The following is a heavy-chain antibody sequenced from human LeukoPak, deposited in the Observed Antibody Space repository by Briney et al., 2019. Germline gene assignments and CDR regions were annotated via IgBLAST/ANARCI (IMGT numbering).Heavy chain of an antibody. CDR1: GFTFSSYA. D-gene: IGHD4-17*01. CDR2: ISGSGGST. Sequence: PGGSLRLSCAASGFTFSSYAMSWVRQAPGKGLEWVSAISGSGGSTYYADSVKGRFTISRDNSKNTLYLQMNSLRAEDTAVYYCAKTLTTVTKRYWYFDLWGRGTPVTGSS. J-gene: IGHJ2*01. V-gene: IGHV3-23*01. CDR3: AKTLTTVTKRYWYFDL.